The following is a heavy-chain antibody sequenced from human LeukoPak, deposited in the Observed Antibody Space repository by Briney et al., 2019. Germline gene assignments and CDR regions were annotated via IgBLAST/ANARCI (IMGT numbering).Heavy chain of an antibody. V-gene: IGHV3-30*02. CDR1: GFTFSSYG. Sequence: GGSLRLSCAASGFTFSSYGMHWVRQAPGKGLEWVAFIRYDGSNKYYADSVKGRFTISRGNSKNTLYLQMNSLRAEDTAVYYCAKASNWDYYFDYWGPGNLVTVSS. D-gene: IGHD7-27*01. CDR2: IRYDGSNK. CDR3: AKASNWDYYFDY. J-gene: IGHJ4*02.